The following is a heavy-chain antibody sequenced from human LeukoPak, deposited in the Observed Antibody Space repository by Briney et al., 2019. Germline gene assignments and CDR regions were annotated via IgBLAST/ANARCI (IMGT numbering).Heavy chain of an antibody. Sequence: GGSLRLSCAASGFTFSNYAMSWIRQAPGKGLEWVSSVSGAGGSTYYADSVKGRFTISRDNSKNTLFLQMNSLRAEDTALYYCAKVNSGWYWNYFDYWGQGTLVTVSS. CDR2: VSGAGGST. D-gene: IGHD6-19*01. V-gene: IGHV3-23*01. CDR3: AKVNSGWYWNYFDY. J-gene: IGHJ4*02. CDR1: GFTFSNYA.